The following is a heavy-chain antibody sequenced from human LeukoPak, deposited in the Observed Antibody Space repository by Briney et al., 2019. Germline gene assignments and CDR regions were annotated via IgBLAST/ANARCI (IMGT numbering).Heavy chain of an antibody. CDR2: INQSGST. J-gene: IGHJ4*02. Sequence: SETLSLTCSVSGGSLSPYYWSWIHQPPGGGLEWLGEINQSGSTDYNPSLKSRVTISVEKFKNQFSLEVTSVTAADTAIYYCATLGGLYYESHGYPDFDHWGQGTLVTVSS. V-gene: IGHV4-34*01. CDR1: GGSLSPYY. CDR3: ATLGGLYYESHGYPDFDH. D-gene: IGHD3-22*01.